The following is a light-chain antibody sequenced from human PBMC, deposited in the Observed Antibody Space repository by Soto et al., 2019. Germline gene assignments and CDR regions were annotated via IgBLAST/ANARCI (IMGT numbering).Light chain of an antibody. CDR3: CSYAGTYTLGV. Sequence: HSALTQPRSVSGSPGQSVTISCTGTSRDVGGYNYVSWYQQHPGKAPKLIIYDVSKRPSGVPDRFSGSKSGNTASLTISGLQAEDEADYYCCSYAGTYTLGVFGGGTQLTVL. CDR1: SRDVGGYNY. J-gene: IGLJ2*01. CDR2: DVS. V-gene: IGLV2-11*01.